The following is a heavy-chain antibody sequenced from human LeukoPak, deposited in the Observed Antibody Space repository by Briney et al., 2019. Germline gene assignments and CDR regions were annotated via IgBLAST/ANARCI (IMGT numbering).Heavy chain of an antibody. CDR3: ARGGAYSNYISNYYYMDV. CDR2: INPNSGGT. J-gene: IGHJ6*03. Sequence: ASVTVSFTASGYTFTGYYMHWVRQAPGQGLEWMGWINPNSGGTNYAQKFQGRVTMTRDTSISTAYMELSRLRSDDTAVYYCARGGAYSNYISNYYYMDVWGKGTTVTVSS. CDR1: GYTFTGYY. D-gene: IGHD4-11*01. V-gene: IGHV1-2*02.